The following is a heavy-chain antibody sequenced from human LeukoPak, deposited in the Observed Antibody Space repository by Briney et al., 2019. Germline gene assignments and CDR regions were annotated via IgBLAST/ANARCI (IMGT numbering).Heavy chain of an antibody. Sequence: GGSLRLSCAASGFTFSSYWMSWVRQAPGKGLGWVANIKQDGSEKYYVDSVKGRFTISKDNAKNSLYLQMNSLRAEDTALYYCARPASRGVGRYFDLWGRGSLVTVSS. CDR1: GFTFSSYW. V-gene: IGHV3-7*03. J-gene: IGHJ2*01. D-gene: IGHD3-10*01. CDR3: ARPASRGVGRYFDL. CDR2: IKQDGSEK.